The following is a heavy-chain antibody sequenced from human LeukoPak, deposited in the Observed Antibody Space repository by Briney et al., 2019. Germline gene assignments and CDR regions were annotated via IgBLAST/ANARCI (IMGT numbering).Heavy chain of an antibody. V-gene: IGHV3-33*01. CDR2: IWYDGSIK. CDR1: GFTFSTYG. J-gene: IGHJ3*01. CDR3: ARAVGPFDF. Sequence: PGGSLRLSCAASGFTFSTYGMHWVRQASGKGPEWVAVIWYDGSIKYYGDSVKGRFTISRDNSKNTLYLQMNSLRAEDTAMYYCARAVGPFDFWGPGTLVIVSS.